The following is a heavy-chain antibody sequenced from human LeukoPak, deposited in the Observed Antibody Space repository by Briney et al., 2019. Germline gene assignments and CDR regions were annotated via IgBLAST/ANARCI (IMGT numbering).Heavy chain of an antibody. CDR3: ATYNVKPSGMASDWFDP. D-gene: IGHD3-10*02. V-gene: IGHV1-2*02. CDR2: INPNSGGT. CDR1: GYNFTGYY. J-gene: IGHJ5*02. Sequence: VASVKVSCKASGYNFTGYYMHWVRQAPGQGLEWMGWINPNSGGTNYAQKFQGRVTMTRDMSISTAYMELSRLRSDDTAVYYCATYNVKPSGMASDWFDPWGQGTLVTVSS.